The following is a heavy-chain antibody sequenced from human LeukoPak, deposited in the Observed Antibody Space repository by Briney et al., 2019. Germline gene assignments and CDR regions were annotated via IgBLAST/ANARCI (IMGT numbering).Heavy chain of an antibody. D-gene: IGHD3-10*02. Sequence: GGFLRLSCAASGFTFSSYEMNWVRQAPGKGLEWVSYISSSGSTIYYADSVKGRFTISRDNAKDSLYLQMNSLRAEDTAVYYCAELGITMIGGVWGKGTTVTISS. J-gene: IGHJ6*04. CDR1: GFTFSSYE. CDR2: ISSSGSTI. CDR3: AELGITMIGGV. V-gene: IGHV3-48*03.